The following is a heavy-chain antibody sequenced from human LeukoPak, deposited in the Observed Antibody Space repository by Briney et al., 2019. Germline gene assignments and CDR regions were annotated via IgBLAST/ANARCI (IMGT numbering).Heavy chain of an antibody. CDR3: AKWVVRGQYFQH. V-gene: IGHV3-21*01. CDR1: GFTFSSYS. D-gene: IGHD3-10*01. J-gene: IGHJ1*01. CDR2: ISSSSSYI. Sequence: GGSLRLSCAASGFTFSSYSMNWVRQAPGKGLEWVSSISSSSSYIYYADSVKGRFTISRDNAKNSLYLQMNSLRAEDTAVYYCAKWVVRGQYFQHWGQGTLVTVSS.